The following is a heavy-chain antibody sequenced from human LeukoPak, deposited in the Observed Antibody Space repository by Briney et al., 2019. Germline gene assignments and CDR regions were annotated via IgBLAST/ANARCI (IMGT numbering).Heavy chain of an antibody. Sequence: ASVKVSCKASGYTCTGYYMHWVRQAPGQGLEWMGWINPNSGGTNYAQKFQGRVTMTRDTSISTAYMELSRLRSDDTAVYYCARGPYSGSYYYFDYWGQGTLVTVSS. CDR3: ARGPYSGSYYYFDY. CDR1: GYTCTGYY. V-gene: IGHV1-2*02. J-gene: IGHJ4*02. CDR2: INPNSGGT. D-gene: IGHD1-26*01.